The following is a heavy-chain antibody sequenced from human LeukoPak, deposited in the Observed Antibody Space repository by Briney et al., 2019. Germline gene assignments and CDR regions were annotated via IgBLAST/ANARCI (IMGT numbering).Heavy chain of an antibody. D-gene: IGHD3-3*01. J-gene: IGHJ5*02. CDR3: ARVVVTIFGGGKWFDP. Sequence: PSETLSLTCTVSGVSISSSSYYWGWVRQPPGKGLEWIGSFYYTGNTYYSPSLESRVTISVDTSKNQFSLKLSSVTAADTAVYYCARVVVTIFGGGKWFDPWGQGTLVTVSS. V-gene: IGHV4-39*01. CDR2: FYYTGNT. CDR1: GVSISSSSYY.